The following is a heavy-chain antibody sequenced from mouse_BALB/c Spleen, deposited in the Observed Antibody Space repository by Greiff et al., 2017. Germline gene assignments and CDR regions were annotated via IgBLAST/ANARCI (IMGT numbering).Heavy chain of an antibody. CDR1: GFTFSSFG. V-gene: IGHV5-17*02. D-gene: IGHD1-1*01. CDR2: ISSGSSTI. CDR3: ARKGTTVVATHYYAMDY. J-gene: IGHJ4*01. Sequence: EVMLVESGGGLVQPGGSRKLSCAASGFTFSSFGMHWVRQAPEKGLEWVAYISSGSSTIYYADTVKGRFTISRDNPKNTLFLQMTSLRSEDTAMYYCARKGTTVVATHYYAMDYWGQGTSVTVSS.